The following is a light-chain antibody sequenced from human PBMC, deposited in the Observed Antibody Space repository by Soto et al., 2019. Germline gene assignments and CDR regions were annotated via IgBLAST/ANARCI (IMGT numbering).Light chain of an antibody. Sequence: QSALTQPASVSGSPGQSITISCTGTSSDVGTYNLVSWYQQHPGKAPKLIIYEGSKRPSGVSNRFSGSKSGNTASLTISGLQAEDEADYYCSSYAGSTTVIFGGGTQLTVL. V-gene: IGLV2-23*01. CDR2: EGS. CDR3: SSYAGSTTVI. J-gene: IGLJ2*01. CDR1: SSDVGTYNL.